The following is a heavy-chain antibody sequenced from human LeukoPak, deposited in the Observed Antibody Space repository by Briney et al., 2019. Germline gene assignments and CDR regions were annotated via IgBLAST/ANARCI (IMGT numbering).Heavy chain of an antibody. CDR3: AIMHGYYDGSGYWVQ. CDR2: ISPSADRT. V-gene: IGHV3-23*01. CDR1: GFTFSSYA. D-gene: IGHD3-22*01. Sequence: GGSLRLSCAASGFTFSSYAMSWFRQAPGKGLEWVSVISPSADRTSNADSVEGRFTISRDNPRNTLYLQMNSLRDEDTAVYYCAIMHGYYDGSGYWVQWGQGTLVTVSS. J-gene: IGHJ4*02.